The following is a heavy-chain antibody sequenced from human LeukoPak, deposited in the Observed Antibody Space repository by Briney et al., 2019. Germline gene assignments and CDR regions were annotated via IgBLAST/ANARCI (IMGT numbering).Heavy chain of an antibody. CDR3: ARDREGQLLWFGELGY. Sequence: PGGSLRLSCAASGFTFSSYWMHWVRQAPGKGLVWVSRINSDGSSTSYADSVKGRFTISRDNAKNTLYLQMNSLRAEDTALYYCARDREGQLLWFGELGYWGQGTLVTVSS. CDR2: INSDGSST. V-gene: IGHV3-74*01. J-gene: IGHJ4*02. CDR1: GFTFSSYW. D-gene: IGHD3-10*01.